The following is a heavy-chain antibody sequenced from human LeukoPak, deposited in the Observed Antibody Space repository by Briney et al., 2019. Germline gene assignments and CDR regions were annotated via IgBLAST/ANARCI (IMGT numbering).Heavy chain of an antibody. D-gene: IGHD4-17*01. Sequence: GGSLRLSCAASGFTFSSYGMSWVRQAPGKGLEWVSAISGSGGSTYYADSVKGRFTISRDNSKNTLYLQMNSLRAEDTAVYYCAKSQRGDYSFFDYWGQGTLVAVSS. CDR3: AKSQRGDYSFFDY. CDR1: GFTFSSYG. J-gene: IGHJ4*02. CDR2: ISGSGGST. V-gene: IGHV3-23*01.